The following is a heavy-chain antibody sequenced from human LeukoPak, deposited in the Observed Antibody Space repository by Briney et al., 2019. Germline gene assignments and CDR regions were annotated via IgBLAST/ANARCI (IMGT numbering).Heavy chain of an antibody. V-gene: IGHV4-39*07. D-gene: IGHD4-17*01. J-gene: IGHJ5*02. Sequence: SETLSLTCTVSGGSISSSSYYWGWIRQPPGKGLEWIGSISHRGTIYYNPSLKSRVTISIDTAHNQFSLKLTSVTATDTAIYYCARGWDYGDSNPTGNWFDPWGQGTLATVSS. CDR2: ISHRGTI. CDR3: ARGWDYGDSNPTGNWFDP. CDR1: GGSISSSSYY.